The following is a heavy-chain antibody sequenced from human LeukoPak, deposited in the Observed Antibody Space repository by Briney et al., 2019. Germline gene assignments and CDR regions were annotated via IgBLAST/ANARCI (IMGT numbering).Heavy chain of an antibody. D-gene: IGHD3-9*01. CDR3: ARDRGDIRGDAFDI. V-gene: IGHV3-21*01. CDR1: GFTFSSYS. CDR2: ISSSSSYI. Sequence: GGSLRLSCAASGFTFSSYSMNWVRQAPGKGLEWVSSISSSSSYIYHADSVKGRFTISRDNAKNSLYLQMNSLRAEDTAVYYCARDRGDIRGDAFDIWGQGTMVTVSS. J-gene: IGHJ3*02.